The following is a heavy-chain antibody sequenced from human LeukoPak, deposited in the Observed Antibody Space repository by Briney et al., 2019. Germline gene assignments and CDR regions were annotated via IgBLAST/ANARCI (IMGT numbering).Heavy chain of an antibody. CDR2: IYYSGST. CDR1: GGSISSYY. Sequence: PSETLSLTCTVSGGSISSYYWSWIRQPPGKGLEWIGYIYYSGSTNYNPSLKSRVTISVDTPKNQFSLKLSSVTAADTAVYYCARDKRFLVSWWFDPWGQGTLVTVSS. J-gene: IGHJ5*02. D-gene: IGHD3-3*01. CDR3: ARDKRFLVSWWFDP. V-gene: IGHV4-59*12.